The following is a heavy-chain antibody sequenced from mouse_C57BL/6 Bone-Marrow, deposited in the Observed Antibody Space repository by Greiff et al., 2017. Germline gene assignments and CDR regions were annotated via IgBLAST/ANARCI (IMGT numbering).Heavy chain of an antibody. CDR1: GYTFTSYW. V-gene: IGHV1-64*01. D-gene: IGHD2-4*01. J-gene: IGHJ3*01. CDR2: IHPNSGST. CDR3: ARGRGYIYYDYDGAWFAY. Sequence: QVQLQQPGAELVKPGASVKLSCKASGYTFTSYWMHWVKQRPGQGLEWIGMIHPNSGSTKYNAKFKSKATLTVEKSSSTAYMQLSSLTSENAAFYYCARGRGYIYYDYDGAWFAYWGQGTLVTVAA.